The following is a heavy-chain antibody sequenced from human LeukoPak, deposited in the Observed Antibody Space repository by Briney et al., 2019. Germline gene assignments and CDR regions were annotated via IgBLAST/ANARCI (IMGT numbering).Heavy chain of an antibody. V-gene: IGHV3-30*18. CDR1: GFTFSSYG. Sequence: GRSLRLSCAASGFTFSSYGMHWVRQAPGKGLEWVAVISYDGSNKYYADSVKGRFTISRDNSKNTLYLQMSSLRAEDTAVYYCAKDRSSGFDPWGQGTLVTVSS. CDR3: AKDRSSGFDP. J-gene: IGHJ5*02. D-gene: IGHD3-16*02. CDR2: ISYDGSNK.